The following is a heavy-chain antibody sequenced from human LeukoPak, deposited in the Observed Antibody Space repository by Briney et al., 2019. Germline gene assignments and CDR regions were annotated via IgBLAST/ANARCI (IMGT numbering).Heavy chain of an antibody. D-gene: IGHD2-15*01. CDR3: ARGSYCSGGSCSRGMGYNWFDP. CDR1: GYTFTSHD. V-gene: IGHV1-8*01. J-gene: IGHJ5*02. Sequence: ASVKVSCKASGYTFTSHDINWVRQATGQGLEWMGWMNPNSGNTGYAQKFQGRVTMTRNTSISTAYMELSSLRSEDTAVYYCARGSYCSGGSCSRGMGYNWFDPWGQGTLVTVSS. CDR2: MNPNSGNT.